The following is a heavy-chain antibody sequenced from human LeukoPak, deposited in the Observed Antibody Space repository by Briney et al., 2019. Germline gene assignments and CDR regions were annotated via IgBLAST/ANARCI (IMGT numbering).Heavy chain of an antibody. J-gene: IGHJ5*02. Sequence: ASVKVSCKASGYTFTSYGISWVRQAPGQGLEWMGWISAYNGNTKYAQKLQGRVTMTTDTSTSTAYMELRSLRSDDTAVYYCARDGSGIVVVPADRSRFDPWGLGTLVTVSS. CDR2: ISAYNGNT. D-gene: IGHD2-2*01. V-gene: IGHV1-18*01. CDR3: ARDGSGIVVVPADRSRFDP. CDR1: GYTFTSYG.